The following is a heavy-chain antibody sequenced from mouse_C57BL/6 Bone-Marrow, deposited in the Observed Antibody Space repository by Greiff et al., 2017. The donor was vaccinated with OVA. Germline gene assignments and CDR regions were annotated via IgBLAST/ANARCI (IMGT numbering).Heavy chain of an antibody. CDR1: GYTFTSYG. V-gene: IGHV1-81*01. CDR2: IYPRSGNT. J-gene: IGHJ1*03. CDR3: ARGGFQRYFDV. Sequence: QVHVKQSGAELARPGASVKLSCKASGYTFTSYGISWVKQRTGQGLEWIGEIYPRSGNTYYNEKFKGKATLTADKSSSTAYMELRSLTSEDSAVYFCARGGFQRYFDVWGTGTTVTVSS.